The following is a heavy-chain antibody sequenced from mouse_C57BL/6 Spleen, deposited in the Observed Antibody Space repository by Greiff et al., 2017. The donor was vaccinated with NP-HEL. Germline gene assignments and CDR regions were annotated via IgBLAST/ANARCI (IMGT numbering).Heavy chain of an antibody. D-gene: IGHD4-1*01. CDR2: IRSKSNNYAT. Sequence: EVKLVESGGGLVQPKGSLKLSCAASGFSFNTYAMNWVRQAPGKGLEWVARIRSKSNNYATYYADSVKDRFTISRDDSESMLYLQMNNLKTEDTAMYYCVRQNTGPLYYAKDYWGQGTSVTVSS. CDR3: VRQNTGPLYYAKDY. J-gene: IGHJ4*01. V-gene: IGHV10-1*01. CDR1: GFSFNTYA.